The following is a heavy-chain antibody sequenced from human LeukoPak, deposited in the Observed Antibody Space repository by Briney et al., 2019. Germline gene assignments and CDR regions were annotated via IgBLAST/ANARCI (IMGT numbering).Heavy chain of an antibody. CDR1: GLTFSSYG. V-gene: IGHV3-30*02. CDR2: IRSDGSKE. Sequence: GGSLRLSCAASGLTFSSYGMHWVRQAPGKGLEWVAYIRSDGSKEYHADSVKGRFIISRDNSKKILFLQMNSLRAEDTAMYYCAKEAGLFDVRGQGTMVTVSS. J-gene: IGHJ3*01. CDR3: AKEAGLFDV.